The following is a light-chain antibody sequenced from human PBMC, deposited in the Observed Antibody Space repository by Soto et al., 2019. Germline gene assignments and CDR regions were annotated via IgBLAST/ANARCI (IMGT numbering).Light chain of an antibody. V-gene: IGKV2-30*01. J-gene: IGKJ1*01. CDR2: KAS. CDR1: QSVVYSRDGIAY. CDR3: MQGTQWPPT. Sequence: DVVMTQSPLSLPVTLGQSASISCSSSQSVVYSRDGIAYLSWLQQRPGQSPRRLIYKASKRDSGVPDRFSGSGSGTDFTLTISGVEAEDVGVYYCMQGTQWPPTFGRGNTVQFK.